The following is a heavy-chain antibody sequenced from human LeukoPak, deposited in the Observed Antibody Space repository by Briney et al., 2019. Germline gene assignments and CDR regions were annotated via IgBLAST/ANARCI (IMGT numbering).Heavy chain of an antibody. D-gene: IGHD2-15*01. V-gene: IGHV4-59*01. CDR2: IYYSGST. Sequence: SETLSLTCTVSGGSISSYYWSWIRQPPGKGLEWIGYIYYSGSTSYNPSLKSRVTISVDTSKNQFSLKLSSVTAADTAVYYCARARGYCSGGSCYSEFDYWGQGTLVTVSS. J-gene: IGHJ4*02. CDR3: ARARGYCSGGSCYSEFDY. CDR1: GGSISSYY.